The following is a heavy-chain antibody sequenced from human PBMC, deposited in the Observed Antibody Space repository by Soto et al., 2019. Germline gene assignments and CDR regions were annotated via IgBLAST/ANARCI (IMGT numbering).Heavy chain of an antibody. J-gene: IGHJ4*02. CDR3: AKYRRGSGWYYINY. D-gene: IGHD6-19*01. V-gene: IGHV4-59*01. Sequence: QVRLQESGPGLVKPSETLSLTCTVSGDSINNNYWTWIRQTPGKGLEWIGFVHSTGNANYNPSLQSRVIMSLDTSKDQFSLMLISVTAADAAVYYCAKYRRGSGWYYINYWGQGILVTVSS. CDR2: VHSTGNA. CDR1: GDSINNNY.